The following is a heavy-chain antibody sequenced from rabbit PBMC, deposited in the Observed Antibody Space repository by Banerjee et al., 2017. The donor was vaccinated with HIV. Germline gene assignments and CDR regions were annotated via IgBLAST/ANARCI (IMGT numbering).Heavy chain of an antibody. Sequence: QSLEESGGDLVKPGASLTLTCTASGFSFSSNYYMCWVRQAPGKGLEWIACVDAGSTSRTYYATWAKGRFILSKTSSTTVTLQMTSLTAADTATYFCARIDPRYYTSGWDYFNLWGQGTLVTVS. J-gene: IGHJ4*01. V-gene: IGHV1S40*01. CDR2: VDAGSTSRT. CDR1: GFSFSSNYY. D-gene: IGHD4-1*01. CDR3: ARIDPRYYTSGWDYFNL.